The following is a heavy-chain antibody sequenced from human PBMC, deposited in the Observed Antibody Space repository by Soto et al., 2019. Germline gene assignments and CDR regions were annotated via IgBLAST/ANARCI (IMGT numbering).Heavy chain of an antibody. Sequence: ASVKVSCKASGYTFTSYGISWVRQAPGQGLEWMGWISAYNGKTNYAQKLQGRVTMTTDTSTSTAYMELRSLRSDDTAVYYCARSVVVVAATHEVDRFDPWGQGTLVTVSS. CDR2: ISAYNGKT. D-gene: IGHD2-15*01. CDR3: ARSVVVVAATHEVDRFDP. J-gene: IGHJ5*02. V-gene: IGHV1-18*01. CDR1: GYTFTSYG.